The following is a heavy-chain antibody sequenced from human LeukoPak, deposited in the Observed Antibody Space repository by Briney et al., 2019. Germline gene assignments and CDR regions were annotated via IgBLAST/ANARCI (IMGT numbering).Heavy chain of an antibody. D-gene: IGHD2-15*01. CDR2: ISSTSVYT. Sequence: GGSLRLSCAGSGFTFSDYYMNWIRQAPGKGLEWVSYISSTSVYTNYADSVKGRFTISRDNAKNSLYLQMNSLRAEHTAVYFCARDKEGGHINFDYWGQGTLVSVSS. V-gene: IGHV3-11*05. CDR3: ARDKEGGHINFDY. J-gene: IGHJ4*02. CDR1: GFTFSDYY.